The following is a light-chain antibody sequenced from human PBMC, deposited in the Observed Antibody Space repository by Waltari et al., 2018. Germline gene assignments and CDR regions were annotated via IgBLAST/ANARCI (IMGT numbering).Light chain of an antibody. J-gene: IGKJ1*01. V-gene: IGKV3-20*01. CDR2: DAA. CDR1: QSISRY. Sequence: EIMLTQSPGILSLSPGERATLSCRASQSISRYLAWYQQKPGLAPRLLIYDAASRATGSPDRFSGSGSGTDFSLTISRLEPEDSAVYYCQKYGTLPATFGQGTKVEIK. CDR3: QKYGTLPAT.